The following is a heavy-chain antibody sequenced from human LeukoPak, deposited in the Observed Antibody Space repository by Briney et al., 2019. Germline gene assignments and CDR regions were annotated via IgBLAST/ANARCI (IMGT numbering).Heavy chain of an antibody. D-gene: IGHD3-9*01. Sequence: SETLSLTCTDSGGSISSYYWSWIRQPAGKGLEWIGRIYTSGSTNYNPSLKSRVTMSVDTSKNQFSLKLSSVTAADTAVYYCARSSLGYDILTGPLDYWGQGTLVTVSS. J-gene: IGHJ4*02. V-gene: IGHV4-4*07. CDR3: ARSSLGYDILTGPLDY. CDR1: GGSISSYY. CDR2: IYTSGST.